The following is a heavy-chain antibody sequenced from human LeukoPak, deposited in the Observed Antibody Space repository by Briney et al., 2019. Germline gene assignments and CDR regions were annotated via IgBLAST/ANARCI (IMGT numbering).Heavy chain of an antibody. CDR1: GDSISEYY. Sequence: PSETLSLTCTVSGDSISEYYWSWVRQPPGKGPEWIGYIYYTGVIKYNPSLKSRVTISLDTSRNEFSLKLEALTAADTATYYCAKNAGRGRPSDYWSQGTLVTVSS. V-gene: IGHV4-59*01. D-gene: IGHD1-26*01. CDR2: IYYTGVI. J-gene: IGHJ4*02. CDR3: AKNAGRGRPSDY.